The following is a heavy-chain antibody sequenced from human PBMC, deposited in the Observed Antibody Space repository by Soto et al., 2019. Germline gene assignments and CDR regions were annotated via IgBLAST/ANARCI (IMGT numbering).Heavy chain of an antibody. CDR2: IYHSGST. CDR1: GYSISSGYY. J-gene: IGHJ3*02. V-gene: IGHV4-38-2*02. CDR3: ARELRYYDSSGYYPIDDFDI. D-gene: IGHD3-22*01. Sequence: SETLSLTCAISGYSISSGYYWGWIRQPPGKGLEWIGSIYHSGSTYYNPSLKSRVTISVDTSKNQFSLKLSSVTAADTAVYYCARELRYYDSSGYYPIDDFDIWGQGTMVTV.